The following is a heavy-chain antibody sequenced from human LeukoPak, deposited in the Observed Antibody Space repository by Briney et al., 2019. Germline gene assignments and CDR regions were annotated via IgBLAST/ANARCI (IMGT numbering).Heavy chain of an antibody. J-gene: IGHJ3*01. CDR2: INPDDEST. CDR1: GFTFRKYW. D-gene: IGHD1-26*01. V-gene: IGHV3-74*01. CDR3: LTILEATIDAF. Sequence: PGGSLRLSCVASGFTFRKYWLHWVRQAPGKGLEWVSRINPDDESTSYADSVRGRFTISRDNAKNTLYLQMNSLRAEDTAVYYCLTILEATIDAFWGQGTMVTVSS.